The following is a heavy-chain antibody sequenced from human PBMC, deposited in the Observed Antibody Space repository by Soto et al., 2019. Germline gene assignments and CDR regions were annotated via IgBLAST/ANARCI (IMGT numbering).Heavy chain of an antibody. CDR3: ASGSERAANYYYYYMDV. CDR1: GGSFSGYY. J-gene: IGHJ6*03. D-gene: IGHD2-15*01. V-gene: IGHV4-34*01. CDR2: INHSGST. Sequence: SETLSLTWAVYGGSFSGYYWSWIRQPPGKGLEWIGEINHSGSTNYNPSLKSRVTISVDTSKNQFSLKLSSVTAADTAVYYCASGSERAANYYYYYMDVWGKGTTVTVSS.